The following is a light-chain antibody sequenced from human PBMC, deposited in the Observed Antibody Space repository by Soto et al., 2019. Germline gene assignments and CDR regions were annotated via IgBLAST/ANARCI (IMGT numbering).Light chain of an antibody. CDR3: SSYTSSSTLVV. V-gene: IGLV2-14*01. J-gene: IGLJ1*01. Sequence: QSALTQPASVSGSPGQSITISCTGTSSDVGGYNYVSWYQQHPGKAPKLMIYDVSNRPSGVSNRFSGSKSGNTASLTISGLQAEDEADYYCSSYTSSSTLVVFGTGTKQTVL. CDR2: DVS. CDR1: SSDVGGYNY.